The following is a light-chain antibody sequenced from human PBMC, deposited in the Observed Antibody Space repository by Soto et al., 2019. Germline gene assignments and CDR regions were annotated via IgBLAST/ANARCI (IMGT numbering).Light chain of an antibody. CDR3: RSYAASSNV. J-gene: IGLJ2*01. CDR1: SSDVGGYNY. V-gene: IGLV2-8*01. CDR2: EVN. Sequence: QSVLAQPPSASGSPGQSVAISCTGTSSDVGGYNYVSWYQQHPGKAPKLMIYEVNKRPSGVPDRFSGSKSGNTASLTVSGLQAEDEADYYCRSYAASSNVFG.